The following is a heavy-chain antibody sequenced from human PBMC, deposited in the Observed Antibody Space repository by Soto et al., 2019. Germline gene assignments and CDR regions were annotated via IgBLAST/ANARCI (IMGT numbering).Heavy chain of an antibody. V-gene: IGHV4-39*01. CDR3: ATSQKGYNWNYFDH. CDR1: GGSISGSYYY. D-gene: IGHD1-20*01. CDR2: VFYTGFT. J-gene: IGHJ4*02. Sequence: SETLSLTCAVSGGSISGSYYYWAWLRQSPGKGPEWIGGVFYTGFTSYTPSLESRVSVSVDTSKSQFSLKLSAVTAADTAVYYCATSQKGYNWNYFDHWGQGALVTVSS.